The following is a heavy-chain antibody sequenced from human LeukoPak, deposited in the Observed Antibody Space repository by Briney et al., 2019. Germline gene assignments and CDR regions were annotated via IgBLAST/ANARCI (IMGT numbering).Heavy chain of an antibody. J-gene: IGHJ4*02. CDR2: ISGSGGST. CDR1: GFTFSSYA. D-gene: IGHD1-26*01. CDR3: AKAVASYSGSSYGYFDY. V-gene: IGHV3-23*01. Sequence: PGGSLRLSCAASGFTFSSYAMSWVRQAPGKGLEWVSAISGSGGSTYYADSVKGRFTISRDNSKNTLYLLMNSLRAEDTAVYYCAKAVASYSGSSYGYFDYWGQGTLVTVSS.